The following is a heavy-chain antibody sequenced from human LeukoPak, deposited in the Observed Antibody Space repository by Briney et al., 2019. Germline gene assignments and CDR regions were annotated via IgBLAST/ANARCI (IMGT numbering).Heavy chain of an antibody. CDR1: GYTFTSYG. Sequence: ASVKVSCKASGYTFTSYGISWVRQAPGQGLEWMGWISAYNGNTNYAQKLQGRVTMTTDTSTSAAYMELRSLRSDDTAVYYCARSPAWLSINYNWFDPWGQGTLVTVSS. CDR3: ARSPAWLSINYNWFDP. V-gene: IGHV1-18*01. CDR2: ISAYNGNT. D-gene: IGHD3-9*01. J-gene: IGHJ5*02.